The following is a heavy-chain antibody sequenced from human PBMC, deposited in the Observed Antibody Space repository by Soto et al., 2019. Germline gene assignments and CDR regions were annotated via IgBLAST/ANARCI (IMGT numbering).Heavy chain of an antibody. CDR3: ARAVFGNSGYDLFDY. V-gene: IGHV1-2*04. J-gene: IGHJ4*02. D-gene: IGHD5-12*01. CDR1: GYTFTGYY. Sequence: ASVKVSCKASGYTFTGYYMHWVRQAPGQGLEWMGWINPNSGGTNYAQKFQGWVTMTRDTSISTAYMELSRLRSDDTAVYYCARAVFGNSGYDLFDYWGQGTLVTVSS. CDR2: INPNSGGT.